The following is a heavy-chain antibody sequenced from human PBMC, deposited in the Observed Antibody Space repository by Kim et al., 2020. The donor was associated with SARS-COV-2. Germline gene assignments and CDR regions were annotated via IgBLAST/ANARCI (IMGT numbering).Heavy chain of an antibody. CDR1: GYSFTSYW. Sequence: GESLKISCKGSGYSFTSYWIGWVRQMPGKGLEWMGIIYPGDSDTRYSPSFQGQVTISADKSISTAYLQWYSLKASDTAMYYCARLVVGTTSSNKYYYYGMDVWGQGTTVTVSS. J-gene: IGHJ6*02. CDR2: IYPGDSDT. D-gene: IGHD1-26*01. CDR3: ARLVVGTTSSNKYYYYGMDV. V-gene: IGHV5-51*01.